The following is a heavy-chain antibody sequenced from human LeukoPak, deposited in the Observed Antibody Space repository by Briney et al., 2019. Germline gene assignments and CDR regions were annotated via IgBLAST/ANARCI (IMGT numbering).Heavy chain of an antibody. V-gene: IGHV4-61*02. CDR1: GGSISSGSYY. CDR3: ARDGRAGSLFAY. CDR2: IYTSGST. J-gene: IGHJ4*02. D-gene: IGHD6-19*01. Sequence: SETLSLTCTVSGGSISSGSYYWSWIRQPAGKGLEWIGRIYTSGSTNYNPSLKSRVTISVDTSKNQFSLKLSSVTAADTAIYYCARDGRAGSLFAYWGQGTLVTVSS.